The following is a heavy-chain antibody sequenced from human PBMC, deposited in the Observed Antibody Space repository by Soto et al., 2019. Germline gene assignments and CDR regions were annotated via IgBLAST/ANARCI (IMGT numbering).Heavy chain of an antibody. Sequence: ASVKISCKASGYTFTRYYMHLVRQAPGQGLEWMGIINPSGGSTSYAQKFQGRVTMTRDTSTSTVYMELSSLRSEDTAVYYCARDLVPFITAAGPYWGQGTLVTVSS. J-gene: IGHJ4*02. D-gene: IGHD6-13*01. CDR1: GYTFTRYY. CDR2: INPSGGST. V-gene: IGHV1-46*01. CDR3: ARDLVPFITAAGPY.